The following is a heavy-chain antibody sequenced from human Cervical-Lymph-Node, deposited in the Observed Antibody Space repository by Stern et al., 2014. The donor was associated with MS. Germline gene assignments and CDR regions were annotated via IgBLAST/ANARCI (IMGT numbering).Heavy chain of an antibody. V-gene: IGHV4-59*01. D-gene: IGHD2-15*01. CDR1: GASISSSH. Sequence: VQLVESGPGLVKPSETLSLTCTVSGASISSSHWTWIRQTPGKGLEWIGNVYQSGSTNYKPSLKSRATIFVDTSKNQVSLKLTSVTAADTAVYYCALGRWYGDYWGQGTLATVSS. J-gene: IGHJ4*02. CDR3: ALGRWYGDY. CDR2: VYQSGST.